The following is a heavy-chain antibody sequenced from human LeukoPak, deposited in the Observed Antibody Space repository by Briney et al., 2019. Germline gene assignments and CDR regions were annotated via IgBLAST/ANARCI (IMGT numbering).Heavy chain of an antibody. CDR3: ARGVEYYDILTGYSHPYGMDV. V-gene: IGHV4-59*01. CDR2: IYYSGST. D-gene: IGHD3-9*01. CDR1: GGSISSYY. Sequence: SETLSLTCTVSGGSISSYYWSWIRQPPGKGLEWIGFIYYSGSTNYNPSLKSRVTISVDTSKNQFSLKLSSVTAADTAVYYCARGVEYYDILTGYSHPYGMDVWGQGTTVTVSS. J-gene: IGHJ6*02.